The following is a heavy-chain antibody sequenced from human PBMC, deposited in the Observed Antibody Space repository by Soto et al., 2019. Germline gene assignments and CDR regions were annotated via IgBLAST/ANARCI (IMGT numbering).Heavy chain of an antibody. V-gene: IGHV3-30*18. CDR2: ISYDGSKT. CDR3: AKDLVSSSWRYYYYGMDV. Sequence: QVPLVESGGGVVQPGRSLRLSCAASGLTFSSYGMHWVRQAPGKGLEWVALISYDGSKTNYAESVKGRFTISRDNSKTTLDRQMNSLGAEETAVYYCAKDLVSSSWRYYYYGMDVWGQGTRVTVSS. D-gene: IGHD6-13*01. J-gene: IGHJ6*02. CDR1: GLTFSSYG.